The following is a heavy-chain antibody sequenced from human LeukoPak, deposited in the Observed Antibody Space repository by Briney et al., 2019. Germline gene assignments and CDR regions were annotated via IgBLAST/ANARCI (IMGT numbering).Heavy chain of an antibody. CDR1: GFTFGDYA. Sequence: SLRLSCTASGFTFGDYAMSWFRQAPGKGLEWVGFIRSKAYGGTTEYAASVKGRFTISRDDSKSIAYLQMNSLKTEDTAVYYCAKEATRDGYNPSAFDIWGQGTMVTVSS. V-gene: IGHV3-49*03. CDR2: IRSKAYGGTT. D-gene: IGHD5-24*01. J-gene: IGHJ3*02. CDR3: AKEATRDGYNPSAFDI.